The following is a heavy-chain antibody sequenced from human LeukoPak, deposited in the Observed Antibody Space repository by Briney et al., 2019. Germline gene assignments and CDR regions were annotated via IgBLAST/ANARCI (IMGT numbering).Heavy chain of an antibody. V-gene: IGHV3-21*01. D-gene: IGHD2-2*01. CDR1: GFTFSSYS. Sequence: GGSLRLSCAASGFTFSSYSMNWVRQAPGKGLGWVSSISSSSSYIYYADSVKGRFTISRDDAKNSLYLQMNSLRAEDTAVYYCARDRGYCSSTSCPSSIWGQGTMVTVSS. J-gene: IGHJ3*02. CDR3: ARDRGYCSSTSCPSSI. CDR2: ISSSSSYI.